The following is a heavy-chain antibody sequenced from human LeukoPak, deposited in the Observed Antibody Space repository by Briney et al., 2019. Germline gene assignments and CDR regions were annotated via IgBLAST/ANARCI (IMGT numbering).Heavy chain of an antibody. J-gene: IGHJ4*02. Sequence: GGSLRLSCAASGFTFSSYGMHWVRQAPGKGLEWVAVIWYDGSNKYYADSVKGRFTISRDNAKNSLYLQMNSLRAEDTALYYCAKDNDDYVWGSYAIDYWGQGTLVTVSS. V-gene: IGHV3-33*03. CDR1: GFTFSSYG. D-gene: IGHD3-16*01. CDR2: IWYDGSNK. CDR3: AKDNDDYVWGSYAIDY.